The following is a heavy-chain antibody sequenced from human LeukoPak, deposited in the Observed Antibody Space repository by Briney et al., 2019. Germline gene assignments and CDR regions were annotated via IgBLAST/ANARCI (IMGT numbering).Heavy chain of an antibody. CDR2: IYYSGST. D-gene: IGHD5-18*01. J-gene: IGHJ4*02. CDR1: GGSISSYY. Sequence: PSETPSLTCTVSGGSISSYYWSWIRQPPGKGLEWIGYIYYSGSTNYNPSLKSRVTISVDTSKNQFSLKLSSVTAADTAVYYCARAPVQDTAMVTYRYYFDYWGQGTLVTVSS. V-gene: IGHV4-59*01. CDR3: ARAPVQDTAMVTYRYYFDY.